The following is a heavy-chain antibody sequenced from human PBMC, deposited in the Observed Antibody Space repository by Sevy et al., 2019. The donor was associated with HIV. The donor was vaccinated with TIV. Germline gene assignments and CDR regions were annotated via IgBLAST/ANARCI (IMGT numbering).Heavy chain of an antibody. CDR1: GFTFSSYS. CDR2: ISSSSSYI. Sequence: GGSLRLSCAASGFTFSSYSMNWVRQAPGKGLEWVSSISSSSSYIYYADSVKGRFTISRDKAKNSLYLQMNSLRAEEKAVYYCARDTLLGYDFWSGYYQAYGMDVWGQGTTVTVSS. D-gene: IGHD3-3*01. V-gene: IGHV3-21*01. J-gene: IGHJ6*02. CDR3: ARDTLLGYDFWSGYYQAYGMDV.